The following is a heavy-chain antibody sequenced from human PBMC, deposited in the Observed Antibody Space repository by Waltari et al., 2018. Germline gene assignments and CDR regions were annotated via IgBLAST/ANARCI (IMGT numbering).Heavy chain of an antibody. Sequence: QVQLQESGTGLVTPSETLSLTCTVSGGSISSPHWSWIRPPPGKGLEWIGYIYYSGSTNYNPSLKSRVTISVDTSKNQFSLKLSSVTAADTAVYYCARGSTVTKYWGQGTLVTVSS. J-gene: IGHJ4*02. D-gene: IGHD4-17*01. V-gene: IGHV4-59*11. CDR1: GGSISSPH. CDR2: IYYSGST. CDR3: ARGSTVTKY.